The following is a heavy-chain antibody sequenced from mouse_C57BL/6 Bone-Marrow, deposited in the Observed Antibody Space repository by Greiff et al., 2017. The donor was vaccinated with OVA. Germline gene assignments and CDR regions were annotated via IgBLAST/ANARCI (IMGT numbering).Heavy chain of an antibody. CDR2: IYPGDGDT. J-gene: IGHJ1*03. V-gene: IGHV1-82*01. CDR3: ARTPNWAYLYFDV. Sequence: QVQLQQSGPELVKPGASVKISCKASGYAFSSSWMNWVKQRPGKGLEWIGRIYPGDGDTNYNGKFKGKATLTADKSSSTAYMQLSSLTSEDSAVYFCARTPNWAYLYFDVWGTGTTVTVSS. D-gene: IGHD4-1*01. CDR1: GYAFSSSW.